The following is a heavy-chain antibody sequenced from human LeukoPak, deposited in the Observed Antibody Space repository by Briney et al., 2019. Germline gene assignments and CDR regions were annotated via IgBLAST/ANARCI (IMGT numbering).Heavy chain of an antibody. CDR2: ISSSSSTI. V-gene: IGHV3-48*01. Sequence: PGGSLRLSCAASGFTFSSYSMNWVRQAPGKGLEWVSYISSSSSTIYYADSVKGRFTISRDNAKNSLYLQMNSLRAEDTAVYYCARVCRLVGSGSYYNHPYYYYGMDVWGQGTTVTVSS. J-gene: IGHJ6*02. CDR3: ARVCRLVGSGSYYNHPYYYYGMDV. CDR1: GFTFSSYS. D-gene: IGHD3-10*01.